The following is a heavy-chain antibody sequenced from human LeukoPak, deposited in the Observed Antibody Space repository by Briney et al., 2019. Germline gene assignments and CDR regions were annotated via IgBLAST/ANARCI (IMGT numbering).Heavy chain of an antibody. V-gene: IGHV4-59*08. Sequence: SETLSLTCTVSGGSISSYYWSLIRQPPRKGLEWIGYIYYSGSTNYNPSLKSRVTISVDTSKNQFSLKLSSVTAADTAVYYCARLGVLESYWGQGTLVTVSS. CDR2: IYYSGST. J-gene: IGHJ4*02. CDR1: GGSISSYY. CDR3: ARLGVLESY. D-gene: IGHD3-3*01.